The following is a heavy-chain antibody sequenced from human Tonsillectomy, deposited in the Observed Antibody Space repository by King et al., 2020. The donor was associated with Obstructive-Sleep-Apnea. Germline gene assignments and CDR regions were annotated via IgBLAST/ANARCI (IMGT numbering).Heavy chain of an antibody. D-gene: IGHD5-18*01. J-gene: IGHJ3*02. V-gene: IGHV3-30*18. Sequence: VQLVESGGGVVQPGRSLRLSCAASGFTFSNYGMHWVRQAPGKGLEWVAVISYDGSYKYYADSVKGRFPISRENSKNTLYLQMNGLGVEDTAVYYCAKDPGAGLRDDAFDIWGQGTMVTVSS. CDR1: GFTFSNYG. CDR2: ISYDGSYK. CDR3: AKDPGAGLRDDAFDI.